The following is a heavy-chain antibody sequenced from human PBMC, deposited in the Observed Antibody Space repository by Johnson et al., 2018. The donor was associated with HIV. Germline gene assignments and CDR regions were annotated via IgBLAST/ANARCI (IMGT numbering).Heavy chain of an antibody. J-gene: IGHJ3*02. CDR1: GFTVSSNY. CDR3: ARDRGGGTEAGAFDI. Sequence: VQLVESGGGLIQPGGSLRLACAASGFTVSSNYMSWVRQAPGKGLEYVSAISSNGGSTYYANSVKGRFTISRDNSKNTLYLQMNSLRAEDTAVYYCARDRGGGTEAGAFDIWGQGTMVTVSS. CDR2: ISSNGGST. V-gene: IGHV3-64*01. D-gene: IGHD2-15*01.